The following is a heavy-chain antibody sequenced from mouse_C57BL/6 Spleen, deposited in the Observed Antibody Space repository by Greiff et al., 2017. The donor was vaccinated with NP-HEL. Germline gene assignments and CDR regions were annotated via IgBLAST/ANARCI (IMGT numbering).Heavy chain of an antibody. CDR1: GYTFTSYW. V-gene: IGHV1-59*01. Sequence: QVQLQQSGAELVRPGTSVKLSCKASGYTFTSYWMHWVKQRPGQGLEWIGVIDPSDSYTNYNQKFKGKATLTVDTSSSTAYMQLSSLTSEDSAVYYCARDTVVPYWYFDVWGTGTTVTVSS. CDR3: ARDTVVPYWYFDV. J-gene: IGHJ1*03. CDR2: IDPSDSYT. D-gene: IGHD1-1*01.